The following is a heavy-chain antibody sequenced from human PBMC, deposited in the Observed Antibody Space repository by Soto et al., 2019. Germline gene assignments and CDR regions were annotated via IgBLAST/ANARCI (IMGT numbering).Heavy chain of an antibody. CDR3: ATRPLLPGAP. Sequence: EVQLVESGGGLIQPGGSLRLSCAASGFTFTGNDMNWVRQAPGKGLEWVSLLYSSGSTYYADSVKGRFTISRVNSKNTLYLQMSSLRAEDTAVYYCATRPLLPGAPWGQGTMVTVSS. V-gene: IGHV3-53*01. D-gene: IGHD3-22*01. J-gene: IGHJ3*01. CDR2: LYSSGST. CDR1: GFTFTGND.